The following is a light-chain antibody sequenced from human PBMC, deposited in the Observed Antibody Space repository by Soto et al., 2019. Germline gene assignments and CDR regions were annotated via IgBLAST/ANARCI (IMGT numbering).Light chain of an antibody. J-gene: IGKJ1*01. Sequence: EIVLTQSPGTLSLSPGERATLSCRASQSINNKYLAWYQREPGQTPRLLIHGVSIRATGIPDRFSGSGSGTDFPLPIRSPEPAESAVYYCQLYSGSPLTFGQGTKVEIK. V-gene: IGKV3-20*01. CDR1: QSINNKY. CDR3: QLYSGSPLT. CDR2: GVS.